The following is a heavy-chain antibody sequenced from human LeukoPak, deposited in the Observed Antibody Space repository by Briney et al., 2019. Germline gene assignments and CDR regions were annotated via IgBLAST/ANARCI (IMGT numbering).Heavy chain of an antibody. J-gene: IGHJ1*01. Sequence: ASVKVSWKASGYTFTSYAITWLRQAPGQGLDWMGWISLYNPKTNYAQKFQGRVTMTTDTSTSTAYMELMSLRSDDTAVYYCARLGVAGDPSSAEYFQHWGQGTLLTVSS. CDR1: GYTFTSYA. V-gene: IGHV1-18*01. CDR2: ISLYNPKT. D-gene: IGHD6-19*01. CDR3: ARLGVAGDPSSAEYFQH.